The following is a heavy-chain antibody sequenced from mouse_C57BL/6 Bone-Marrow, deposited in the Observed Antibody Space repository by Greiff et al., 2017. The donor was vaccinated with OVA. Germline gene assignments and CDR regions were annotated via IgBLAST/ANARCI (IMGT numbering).Heavy chain of an antibody. CDR1: GYTFTSYW. CDR3: ARSAIYYGNYEAWFAY. J-gene: IGHJ3*01. CDR2: IYPGSGST. Sequence: VQLQQPGAELVKPGASVKMSCKASGYTFTSYWITWVKQRPGQGLEWIGDIYPGSGSTNYNEKFKSKATLTVDTSSSTAYMQLSSLTSEDSAVYYCARSAIYYGNYEAWFAYWGQGTLVTVSA. D-gene: IGHD2-1*01. V-gene: IGHV1-55*01.